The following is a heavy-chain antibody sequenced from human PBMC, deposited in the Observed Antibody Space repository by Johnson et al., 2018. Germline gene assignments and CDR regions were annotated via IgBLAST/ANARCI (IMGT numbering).Heavy chain of an antibody. CDR2: ISYDGSNK. D-gene: IGHD4-17*01. J-gene: IGHJ6*03. V-gene: IGHV3-30*18. Sequence: QVQLVESGGGLVQPGRSLRLSCAASGLTFSSYGMHWVRQAPGKGLEWVAVISYDGSNKYYADSVKGRFTISRENSKNTLYLQMNSLRAEDTAVYYCAKDWGYGDFDYYYLDVWGKGTTVTVSS. CDR1: GLTFSSYG. CDR3: AKDWGYGDFDYYYLDV.